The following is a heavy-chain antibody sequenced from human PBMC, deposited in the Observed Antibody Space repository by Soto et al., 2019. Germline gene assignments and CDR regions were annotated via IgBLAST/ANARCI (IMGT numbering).Heavy chain of an antibody. CDR3: ARTAAAGKYYYGVDV. CDR1: GYSFPTYW. J-gene: IGHJ6*02. D-gene: IGHD6-13*01. V-gene: IGHV5-51*01. Sequence: RGESLKISCKGSGYSFPTYWIGWVRQMPGKGLEWMGIIYPGDSDTRYSPSFQGQVTISADKSISTAYLQWSSLKASDTAIYYCARTAAAGKYYYGVDVWGQGTTVTVSS. CDR2: IYPGDSDT.